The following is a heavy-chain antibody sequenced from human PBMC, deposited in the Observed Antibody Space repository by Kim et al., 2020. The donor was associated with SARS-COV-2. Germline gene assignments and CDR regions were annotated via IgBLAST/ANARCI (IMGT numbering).Heavy chain of an antibody. V-gene: IGHV1-18*01. CDR2: ISAYNGNT. CDR3: ARVIRVITFGGVITNYFDY. CDR1: GYTFTSYG. D-gene: IGHD3-16*02. J-gene: IGHJ4*02. Sequence: ASVKVSCKASGYTFTSYGISWVRQAPGQGLEWMGWISAYNGNTNYAQKLQGRVTMTTDTSTSTAYMELRSLRSDDTAVYYCARVIRVITFGGVITNYFDYWGQGTLVTVSS.